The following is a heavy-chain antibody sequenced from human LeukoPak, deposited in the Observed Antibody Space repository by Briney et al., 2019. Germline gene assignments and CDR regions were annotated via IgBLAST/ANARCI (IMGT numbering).Heavy chain of an antibody. J-gene: IGHJ4*02. V-gene: IGHV3-21*04. CDR1: GFSLSSYS. D-gene: IGHD4-23*01. CDR2: ISRISIYT. CDR3: ARRAGGYSHPYDG. Sequence: SAESLSLSCAVSGFSLSSYSMNWVRQAQGKGMGWVSSISRISIYTYYADSVKGRFSTSTDNSKKTLYFQMASHRATATAVNYFARRAGGYSHPYDGWGQGTLVTASS.